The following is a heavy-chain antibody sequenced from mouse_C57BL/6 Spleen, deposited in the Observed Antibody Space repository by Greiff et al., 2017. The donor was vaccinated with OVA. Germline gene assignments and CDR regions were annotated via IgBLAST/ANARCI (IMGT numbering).Heavy chain of an antibody. J-gene: IGHJ2*01. CDR2: IDPSDSYT. CDR3: ARASNYSTDY. Sequence: VQLQQPGAELVKPGASVKLSCKASGYTFTSYWMQWVKQRPGQGLEWIGEIDPSDSYTNYNQKFKDKATLTVDKSSSTAYMQLSSLTSEDSAVYYCARASNYSTDYWGQGTTLTVSS. D-gene: IGHD2-5*01. CDR1: GYTFTSYW. V-gene: IGHV1-50*01.